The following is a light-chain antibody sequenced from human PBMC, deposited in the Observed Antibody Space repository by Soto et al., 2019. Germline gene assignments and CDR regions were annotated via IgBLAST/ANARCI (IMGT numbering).Light chain of an antibody. CDR3: QQYNNYWT. Sequence: DIPMTQSPSTLSTSVGDRVTITCRASQSISYWLAWYQQKPGKAPNLLIYKASSIESGVPSRFSGSGSGTEFTLTISSLQPDDFATYYCQQYNNYWTFGQGTKVEIK. J-gene: IGKJ1*01. V-gene: IGKV1-5*03. CDR1: QSISYW. CDR2: KAS.